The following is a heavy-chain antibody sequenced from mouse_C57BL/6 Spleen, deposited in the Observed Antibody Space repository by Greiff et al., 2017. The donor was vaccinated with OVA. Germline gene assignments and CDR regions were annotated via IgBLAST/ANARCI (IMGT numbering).Heavy chain of an antibody. CDR1: GFTFSDYG. D-gene: IGHD1-1*01. V-gene: IGHV5-17*01. J-gene: IGHJ2*01. CDR3: ARASYGNFDY. CDR2: ISSGSSTI. Sequence: DVMLVESGGGLVKPGGSLKLSCAASGFTFSDYGMHWVRQAPEKGLEWVAYISSGSSTIYYADTVKGRFTISRDNAKNTLFLQMTSLRSEDTAMYYCARASYGNFDYWGQGTTLTVSS.